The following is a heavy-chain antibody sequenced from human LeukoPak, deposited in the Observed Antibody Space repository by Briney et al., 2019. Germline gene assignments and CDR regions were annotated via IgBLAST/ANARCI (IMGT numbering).Heavy chain of an antibody. CDR3: ARVGHIVAAGTYDY. D-gene: IGHD6-13*01. J-gene: IGHJ4*02. CDR1: GGSISSYS. V-gene: IGHV4-59*12. Sequence: SETLSLTCTVSGGSISSYSWSWIRQPPGKGLEWIGYIYYSGSPNYNPSLKSRVTMSLDTSKKQFSLKLSFVTAADTAVYYCARVGHIVAAGTYDYWGQGTLVTVSS. CDR2: IYYSGSP.